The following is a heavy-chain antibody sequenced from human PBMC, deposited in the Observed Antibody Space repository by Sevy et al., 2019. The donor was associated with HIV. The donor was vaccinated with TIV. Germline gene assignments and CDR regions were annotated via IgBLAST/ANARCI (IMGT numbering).Heavy chain of an antibody. CDR3: ARGRFDY. J-gene: IGHJ4*02. CDR2: IYYSGST. V-gene: IGHV4-61*01. Sequence: SETLSLTCTVSGDSVSGGNYYWSWIRQPPGKGLEWIGYIYYSGSTNYNPSLKSRVTISIDTSKNQFALRLTSVTAADTVVYYCARGRFDYWGQGTLVTVSS. CDR1: GDSVSGGNYY.